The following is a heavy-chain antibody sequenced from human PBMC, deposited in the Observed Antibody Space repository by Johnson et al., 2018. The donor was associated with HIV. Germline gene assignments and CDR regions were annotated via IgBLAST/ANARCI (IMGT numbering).Heavy chain of an antibody. D-gene: IGHD3-22*01. J-gene: IGHJ3*02. CDR2: IKQDGSEK. Sequence: VQLVESGGGLVKPGGSLRLSCAASGFTFSSYWMSWVRQAPGKGLEWVANIKQDGSEKYYVDSVKGRFTISRDNAKNSLYLQMNSLRAEDTAVYYCARQLGYYYDSSGYYAEPDDAFDIWGQGTMVTVSS. V-gene: IGHV3-7*01. CDR1: GFTFSSYW. CDR3: ARQLGYYYDSSGYYAEPDDAFDI.